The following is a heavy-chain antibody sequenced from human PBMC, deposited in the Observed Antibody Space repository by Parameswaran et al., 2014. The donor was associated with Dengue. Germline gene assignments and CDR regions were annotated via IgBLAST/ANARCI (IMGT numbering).Heavy chain of an antibody. D-gene: IGHD2-2*01. CDR2: INHSGST. CDR3: ARGGGSRNYFDY. V-gene: IGHV4-34*01. Sequence: PGKGLEWIGEINHSGSTNYNPSLKSRVTISVDTSKNQFSLKLSSVTAADTAVYYCARGGGSRNYFDYWGQGTLVTVSS. J-gene: IGHJ4*02.